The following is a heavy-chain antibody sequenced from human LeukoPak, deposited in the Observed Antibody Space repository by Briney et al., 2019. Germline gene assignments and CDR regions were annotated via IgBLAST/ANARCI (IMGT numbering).Heavy chain of an antibody. CDR3: ARLRAVITRERYFDY. J-gene: IGHJ4*02. Sequence: PGRSLRLSCAASRFIFSNYVMHWVRQAPGKGLEWVANIKQDGSEKYYVDSVKGRFTISRDNAKNSLYLQMNSLRAEDTAVYYCARLRAVITRERYFDYWGQGTLVTVSS. D-gene: IGHD3-22*01. CDR1: RFIFSNYV. CDR2: IKQDGSEK. V-gene: IGHV3-7*01.